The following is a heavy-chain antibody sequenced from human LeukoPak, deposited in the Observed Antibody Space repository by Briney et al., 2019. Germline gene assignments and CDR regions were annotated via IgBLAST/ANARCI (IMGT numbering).Heavy chain of an antibody. Sequence: GGSLRLSCATSGFNFSDSRMTWVRQAPGKGLQWVANINRDGTEKHFLDSVEDRFTISRDNAKKSLYLQMSSLRPQDTALYLCVRGDWYFESWGQGTLVTVSS. CDR2: INRDGTEK. J-gene: IGHJ4*02. D-gene: IGHD2-21*01. CDR1: GFNFSDSR. CDR3: VRGDWYFES. V-gene: IGHV3-7*04.